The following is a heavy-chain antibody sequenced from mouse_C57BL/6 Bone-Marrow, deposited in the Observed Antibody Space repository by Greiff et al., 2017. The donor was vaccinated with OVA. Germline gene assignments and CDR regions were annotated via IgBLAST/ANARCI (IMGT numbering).Heavy chain of an antibody. CDR2: INPGSGGT. Sequence: VMLVESGAELVRPGTSVKVSCKASGYAFTNYLIEWVKQRPGQGLEWIGVINPGSGGTNYNEKFKGKATLTADKSSSTAYMQLSSLTSEDSAVYFCARCLRAMDYWGQGTSVTVSS. CDR3: ARCLRAMDY. CDR1: GYAFTNYL. V-gene: IGHV1-54*01. J-gene: IGHJ4*01.